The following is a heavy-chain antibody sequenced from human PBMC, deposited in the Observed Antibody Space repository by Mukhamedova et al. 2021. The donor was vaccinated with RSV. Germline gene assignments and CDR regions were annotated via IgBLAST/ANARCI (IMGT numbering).Heavy chain of an antibody. CDR2: ISAYNGNT. Sequence: GISWVRQAPGQGLEWMGWISAYNGNTNYAQKLQGRVTMTTDTSTSIAYMELRSLRSDDTAVYYCVREVPYRESTSFGVVIVYYFDY. CDR3: VREVPYRESTSFGVVIVYYFDY. V-gene: IGHV1-18*01. CDR1: G. D-gene: IGHD3-3*01. J-gene: IGHJ4*01.